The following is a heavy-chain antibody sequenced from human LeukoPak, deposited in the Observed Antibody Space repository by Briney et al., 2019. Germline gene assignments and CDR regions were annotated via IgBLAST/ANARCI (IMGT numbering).Heavy chain of an antibody. Sequence: GGSLRLSCEASGFTLSSYSMSWVRQAPGKGLEWISYISSTANTIYYADSVKGRFTISRDNAKNSLSLQMNSLRAEDTAVYYCARDRWFGESLPAHFDCWGQGTLVTVSS. V-gene: IGHV3-48*01. CDR2: ISSTANTI. J-gene: IGHJ4*02. CDR1: GFTLSSYS. D-gene: IGHD3-10*01. CDR3: ARDRWFGESLPAHFDC.